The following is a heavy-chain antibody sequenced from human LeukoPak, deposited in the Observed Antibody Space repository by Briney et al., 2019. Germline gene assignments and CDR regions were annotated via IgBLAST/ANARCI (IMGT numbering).Heavy chain of an antibody. J-gene: IGHJ4*02. V-gene: IGHV3-74*01. CDR3: ASTAPADGWYVY. CDR1: GFTVSSNY. Sequence: GGSLRLSCAASGFTVSSNYMSWVRQAPGKGLVWVSRINSDGSSTSYADSVKGRFTISRDNAKNTLYLQMNSLRAEDTAVYYCASTAPADGWYVYWGQGTLVTVSS. CDR2: INSDGSST. D-gene: IGHD6-19*01.